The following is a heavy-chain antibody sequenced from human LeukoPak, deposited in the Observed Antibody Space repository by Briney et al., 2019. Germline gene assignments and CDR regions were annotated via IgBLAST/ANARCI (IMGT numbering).Heavy chain of an antibody. Sequence: ASVKVSCKASGGTFSNYAISWVRQAPGQGLEWMGGIMSLFDTADYAQKFQGRLTITADESTSTAYMELSSLRADDTAVYYCARDPMVRGIYNWFDPWGQGTLVTVSS. V-gene: IGHV1-69*01. CDR1: GGTFSNYA. J-gene: IGHJ5*02. D-gene: IGHD3-10*01. CDR3: ARDPMVRGIYNWFDP. CDR2: IMSLFDTA.